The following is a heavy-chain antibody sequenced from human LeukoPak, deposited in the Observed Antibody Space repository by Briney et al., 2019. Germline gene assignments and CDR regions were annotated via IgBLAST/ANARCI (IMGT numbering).Heavy chain of an antibody. D-gene: IGHD6-13*01. V-gene: IGHV3-23*01. Sequence: GGSLRPSCAASGFTFSSYAMSWVRQAPGKGLEWVSAIGGSDGRTYYADSVKGRFTISRDNSKNTLYLQMNSLRAEDTAVYYCAKQGYTTSWLYFDYWGQGTLVTVSS. CDR2: IGGSDGRT. J-gene: IGHJ4*02. CDR3: AKQGYTTSWLYFDY. CDR1: GFTFSSYA.